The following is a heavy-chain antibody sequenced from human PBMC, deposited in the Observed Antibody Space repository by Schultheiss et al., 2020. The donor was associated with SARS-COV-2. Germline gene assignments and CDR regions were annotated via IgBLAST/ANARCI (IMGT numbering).Heavy chain of an antibody. CDR1: GYTFTSYY. V-gene: IGHV1-2*02. Sequence: ASVKVSCKASGYTFTSYYMHWVRQAPGQGLEWMGWINPNSGGTNYAQKFQGRVTMTRDTSISTAYMELSRLRADDTAVYYCAREVGERAVTHRCLDYWGHGTLVTVSS. J-gene: IGHJ4*01. CDR3: AREVGERAVTHRCLDY. CDR2: INPNSGGT. D-gene: IGHD3-16*01.